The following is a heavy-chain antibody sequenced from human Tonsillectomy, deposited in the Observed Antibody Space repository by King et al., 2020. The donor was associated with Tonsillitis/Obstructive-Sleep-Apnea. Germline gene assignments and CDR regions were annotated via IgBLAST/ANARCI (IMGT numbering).Heavy chain of an antibody. CDR3: ARDVADSLDY. CDR1: GFTFSSDG. Sequence: VQLVESGGGVVQTGRSLRLSCAASGFTFSSDGLHWVRQAPGKGLEWVALILYDGSNKYYADFVKGRFTISRDNSENTLYLQMHSLRVEDTAVYYCARDVADSLDYWGQGTLVTVSS. J-gene: IGHJ4*02. CDR2: ILYDGSNK. D-gene: IGHD6-19*01. V-gene: IGHV3-30*04.